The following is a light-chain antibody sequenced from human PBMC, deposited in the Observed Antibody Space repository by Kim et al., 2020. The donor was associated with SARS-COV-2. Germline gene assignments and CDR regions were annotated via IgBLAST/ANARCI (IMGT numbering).Light chain of an antibody. CDR1: SIGSNS. V-gene: IGLV3-21*04. Sequence: PGKTARITWGGDSIGSNSVHWYRQKPGQAPVLVMYYDSDRPSGIPERFSASKSGSTATLTISRVEAGDEADYYCQVWDRSSDNWVFGGGTQLTVL. CDR2: YDS. J-gene: IGLJ3*02. CDR3: QVWDRSSDNWV.